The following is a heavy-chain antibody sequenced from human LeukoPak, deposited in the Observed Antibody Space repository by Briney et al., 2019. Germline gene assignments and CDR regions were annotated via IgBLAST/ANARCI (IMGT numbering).Heavy chain of an antibody. CDR1: GFTFSSYS. Sequence: GGSLRLSCAASGFTFSSYSMNWVRQAPGKGLEWVSSISSSSSYIYYADSVKGRFTISRDNAKNSLYLQMNSLRAEDTAVYYCARVGSTGAFDIWGQGAMVTVSS. CDR3: ARVGSTGAFDI. CDR2: ISSSSSYI. J-gene: IGHJ3*02. D-gene: IGHD2-2*01. V-gene: IGHV3-21*01.